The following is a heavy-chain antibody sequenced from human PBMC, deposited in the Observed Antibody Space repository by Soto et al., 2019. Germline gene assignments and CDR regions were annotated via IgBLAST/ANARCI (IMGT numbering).Heavy chain of an antibody. CDR2: ISGSGGST. J-gene: IGHJ5*02. CDR3: AKDRGSGSYLDWFDP. CDR1: GFTFSSYA. Sequence: GGSLRLSCAASGFTFSSYAMSWVRQAPGKGLEWVSAISGSGGSTYYADSVKGRFTISRDNSKNTLYLQMNSLRAEDTAVYYCAKDRGSGSYLDWFDPWGQGTLVTVSS. V-gene: IGHV3-23*01. D-gene: IGHD6-19*01.